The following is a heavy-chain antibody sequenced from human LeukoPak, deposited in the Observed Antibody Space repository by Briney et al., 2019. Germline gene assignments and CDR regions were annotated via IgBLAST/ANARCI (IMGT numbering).Heavy chain of an antibody. D-gene: IGHD6-13*01. CDR1: GFSISNSDSY. V-gene: IGHV4-39*07. CDR2: IYYSGNT. CDR3: ARDRMITGTDY. Sequence: SETLSLTCTVSGFSISNSDSYWGWIRQPPGKGLEWIGSIYYSGNTHYNPSLKSRVTISIATSKTQSSLNLRSVTAADTAIYYCARDRMITGTDYWGQGTLVTVSS. J-gene: IGHJ4*02.